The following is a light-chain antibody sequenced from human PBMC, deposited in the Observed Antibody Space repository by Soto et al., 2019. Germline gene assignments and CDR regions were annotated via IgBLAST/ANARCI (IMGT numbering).Light chain of an antibody. J-gene: IGKJ4*01. CDR1: QSVDST. CDR2: GAS. V-gene: IGKV3-15*01. Sequence: ETVMTQSPATLSVSPGGRATLSCRASQSVDSTLAWYQQKPGQAPSLLIYGASTRATGTPARFSGSGSGTEFTLTISSLQSEDFAVYYCQQYIRWPLTFGGGTKVDI. CDR3: QQYIRWPLT.